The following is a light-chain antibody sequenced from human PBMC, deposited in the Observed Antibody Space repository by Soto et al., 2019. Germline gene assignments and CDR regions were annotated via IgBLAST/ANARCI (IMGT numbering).Light chain of an antibody. Sequence: QSALTQPASVSGSPGQSITISCTGTSSDVGGYNYVSWYQQHPGKAPKLMIYEVSNRPSGVSNRFSGSKSGNTDSLTISGLQAEDEADYYCSSYTSSSTFFGTGTKLTVL. J-gene: IGLJ1*01. CDR3: SSYTSSSTF. V-gene: IGLV2-14*01. CDR1: SSDVGGYNY. CDR2: EVS.